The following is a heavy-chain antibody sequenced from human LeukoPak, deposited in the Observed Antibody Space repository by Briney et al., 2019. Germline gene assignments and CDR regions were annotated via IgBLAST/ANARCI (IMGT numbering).Heavy chain of an antibody. Sequence: ASVKVSCKASGYTFTGYYMHWVRQAPGQGLEWMGWISAYNGNTNYAQKLQGRVTMTTDTSTSTAYMELRSLRSDDTAVYYCATAGYGDYVTFDYWGQGTLVTVSS. CDR1: GYTFTGYY. CDR3: ATAGYGDYVTFDY. J-gene: IGHJ4*02. D-gene: IGHD4-17*01. V-gene: IGHV1-18*04. CDR2: ISAYNGNT.